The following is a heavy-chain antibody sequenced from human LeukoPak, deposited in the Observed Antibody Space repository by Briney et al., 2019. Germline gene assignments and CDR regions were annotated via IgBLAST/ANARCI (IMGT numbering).Heavy chain of an antibody. J-gene: IGHJ3*02. CDR1: GGSISGYY. D-gene: IGHD1-7*01. CDR3: ARLITGTTTAFDI. CDR2: VYTSGST. V-gene: IGHV4-4*07. Sequence: SETLSLTCSVSGGSISGYYWSWIRQPAGKGLEWIGRVYTSGSTHYNPSLKTRLTMSVDTSKNQFSLKLSSVTAPDTAVYYCARLITGTTTAFDIWRQGTIVTVSS.